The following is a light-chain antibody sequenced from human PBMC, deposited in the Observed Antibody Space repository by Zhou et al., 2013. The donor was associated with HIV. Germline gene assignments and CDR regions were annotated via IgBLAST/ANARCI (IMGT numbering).Light chain of an antibody. J-gene: IGKJ1*01. CDR2: GAS. CDR3: QQYNNWPRT. V-gene: IGKV3D-15*01. Sequence: DIVLTQSPGTLSLSPGESATLSCRASQTISSTYLAWYQQKPGQAPRLLIYGASTRATVIPARFSGSGSGTEFTLTISSLLSEDFAVYYCQQYNNWPRTFGQGTKVELK. CDR1: QTISSTY.